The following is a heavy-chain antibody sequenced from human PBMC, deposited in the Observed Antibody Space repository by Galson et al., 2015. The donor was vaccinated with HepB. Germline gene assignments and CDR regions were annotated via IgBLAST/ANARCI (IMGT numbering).Heavy chain of an antibody. V-gene: IGHV3-7*03. Sequence: SLRLSCAASGFTFSSYWMNWVRQAPGKGLEWVAHINPDGSSKSYVDSVKGRFPISRDNAKDSVYLQLDSLRAEDTAVYYCARRISLVRGIITKPDYYYGMDVWGQGTTVTVAS. J-gene: IGHJ6*02. CDR1: GFTFSSYW. D-gene: IGHD3-10*01. CDR3: ARRISLVRGIITKPDYYYGMDV. CDR2: INPDGSSK.